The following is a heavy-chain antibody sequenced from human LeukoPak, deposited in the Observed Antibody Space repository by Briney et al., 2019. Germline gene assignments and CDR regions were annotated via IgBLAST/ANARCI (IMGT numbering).Heavy chain of an antibody. J-gene: IGHJ6*02. CDR2: ISYDGSNK. D-gene: IGHD2-15*01. V-gene: IGHV3-30-3*01. CDR1: GFTFSSYA. CDR3: AVCSGGSCYGMDV. Sequence: PGGSLRLSCAASGFTFSSYAMHWVRQAPGKGLEWVAVISYDGSNKYYADSVKGRFIISRDNSKNTLYLQMNSLRAEDTAVYYCAVCSGGSCYGMDVWGQGTTVTVSS.